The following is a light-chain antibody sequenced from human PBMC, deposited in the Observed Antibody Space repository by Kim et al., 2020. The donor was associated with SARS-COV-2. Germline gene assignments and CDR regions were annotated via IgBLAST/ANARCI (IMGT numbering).Light chain of an antibody. Sequence: QSVLTQPPSASGSPGQSVTISCTGTSSDVGGYNYVSWYQQHSGKAPQLMIYEISNRPSGVPDRFSGSKSGNTASLTVSGLQAEDEADYYCSSYAGSNWMGFGGGTQLTVL. CDR3: SSYAGSNWMG. V-gene: IGLV2-8*01. J-gene: IGLJ2*01. CDR1: SSDVGGYNY. CDR2: EIS.